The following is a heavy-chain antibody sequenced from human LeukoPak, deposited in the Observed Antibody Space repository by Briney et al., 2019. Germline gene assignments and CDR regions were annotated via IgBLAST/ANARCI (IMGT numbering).Heavy chain of an antibody. CDR2: ISGSGGST. V-gene: IGHV3-23*01. CDR1: GFTFSSYA. D-gene: IGHD3-16*01. J-gene: IGHJ4*02. CDR3: ARAVPGGLKPPLVDY. Sequence: PGGSLRLSCAASGFTFSSYAMSWVRQAPGKGLEWVSAISGSGGSTYYADSVKGRFTISRDNSKNTLYLQMNSLRAEDTAVYYCARAVPGGLKPPLVDYWGQGTLVTVSS.